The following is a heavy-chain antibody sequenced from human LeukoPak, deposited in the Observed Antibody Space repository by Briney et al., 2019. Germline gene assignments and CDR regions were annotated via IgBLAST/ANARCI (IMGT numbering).Heavy chain of an antibody. CDR1: GFTFSSYW. V-gene: IGHV3-7*01. CDR2: IKQDGSEN. CDR3: ARRRYGEAFDI. D-gene: IGHD3-9*01. Sequence: PGGSLRLSCVASGFTFSSYWMSWVRQAPGKGLEWVANIKQDGSENYFVDAVKGRFTISRDNARNSLYLQMNSLRVEDTAVYYCARRRYGEAFDIWGQGTVVTVSS. J-gene: IGHJ3*02.